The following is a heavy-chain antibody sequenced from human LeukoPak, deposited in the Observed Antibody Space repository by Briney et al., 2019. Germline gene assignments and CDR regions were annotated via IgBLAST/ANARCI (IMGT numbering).Heavy chain of an antibody. D-gene: IGHD6-19*01. J-gene: IGHJ4*02. CDR1: GGSISSYY. CDR3: ARDTSSGVDY. Sequence: SETLSLTCTVSGGSISSYYWSWIRQPPGKGLEWIGYIYYSGSTNYNPSLKSRVTISVDTSKNQFSLKLSSVTAADTAVYYCARDTSSGVDYWGQGTLVTVSS. CDR2: IYYSGST. V-gene: IGHV4-59*01.